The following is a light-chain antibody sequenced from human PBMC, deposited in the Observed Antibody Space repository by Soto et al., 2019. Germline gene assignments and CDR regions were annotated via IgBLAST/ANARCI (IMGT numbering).Light chain of an antibody. V-gene: IGLV2-14*01. Sequence: QSALTQPPSASGSPGQSVTISCTGTSSDVGGYDYVSWYQQHPGKAPKLIIYEVSTRPSGVSNRFSGSKSGNTASLTISGVQADDEADYYCSSYTSDWGVFGTGTKLTVL. J-gene: IGLJ1*01. CDR1: SSDVGGYDY. CDR2: EVS. CDR3: SSYTSDWGV.